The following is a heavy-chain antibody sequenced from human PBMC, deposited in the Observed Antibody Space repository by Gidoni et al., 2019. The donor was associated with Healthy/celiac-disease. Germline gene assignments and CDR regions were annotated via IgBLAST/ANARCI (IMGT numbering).Heavy chain of an antibody. J-gene: IGHJ2*01. Sequence: QVQLVQSGAAVKKPGASVKVSCKASGYPFTGYYMHWVRQAPGQGLEWMGRITPNSGGTNYAQKFQGRVTMTRDTSISTAYMELSRLRSDDTAVYYCARDKRRGPRDYSNGYFDLWGRGTLVTVSS. CDR2: ITPNSGGT. D-gene: IGHD4-4*01. V-gene: IGHV1-2*06. CDR3: ARDKRRGPRDYSNGYFDL. CDR1: GYPFTGYY.